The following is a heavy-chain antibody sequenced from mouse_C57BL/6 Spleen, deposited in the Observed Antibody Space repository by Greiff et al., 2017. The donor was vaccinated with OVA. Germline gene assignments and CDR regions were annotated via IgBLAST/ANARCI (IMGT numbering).Heavy chain of an antibody. CDR3: ARRYDYDGNYFDY. CDR1: GYTFTDYN. Sequence: EVQLQQSGPELVKPGASVKIPCKASGYTFTDYNMDWVKQSHGKSLEWIGDINPNNGGTIYNQKFKGKATLTVDKSSSTAYMELRSLPSEDTAVYYCARRYDYDGNYFDYWGQGTTLTVSS. J-gene: IGHJ2*01. CDR2: INPNNGGT. D-gene: IGHD2-4*01. V-gene: IGHV1-18*01.